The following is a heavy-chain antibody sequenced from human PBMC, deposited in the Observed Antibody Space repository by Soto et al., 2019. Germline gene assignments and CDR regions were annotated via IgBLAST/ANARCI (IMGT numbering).Heavy chain of an antibody. CDR3: ARDRGVRDV. Sequence: QVQLVQSGAEVKKPGASVKVSCKASGYTFTSYYMHWVRQAPGQGLEWMGWINPDSGVTYYPHKFQDRVTMTSATSISTAYMELSMLTSDDTALYYCARDRGVRDVWGQGTTVIVSS. D-gene: IGHD2-8*01. CDR2: INPDSGVT. CDR1: GYTFTSYY. J-gene: IGHJ6*02. V-gene: IGHV1-2*02.